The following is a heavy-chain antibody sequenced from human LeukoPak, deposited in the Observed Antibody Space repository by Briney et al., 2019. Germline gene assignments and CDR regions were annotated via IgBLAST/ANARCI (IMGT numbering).Heavy chain of an antibody. CDR3: ATAFVVVPAANPYDYYYGMDV. D-gene: IGHD2-2*01. CDR1: GFTFSSYG. J-gene: IGHJ6*02. CDR2: ISYDGSNK. Sequence: GGSLRLSCAASGFTFSSYGMHWVRQAPGKGLKWVAVISYDGSNKYYADSVKGRFTISRDNSKNTLYLQMNSLRAEDTAVYYCATAFVVVPAANPYDYYYGMDVWGQGTTVTVSS. V-gene: IGHV3-30*03.